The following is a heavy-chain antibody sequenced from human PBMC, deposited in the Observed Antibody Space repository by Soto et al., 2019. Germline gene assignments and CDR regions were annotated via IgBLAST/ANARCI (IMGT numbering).Heavy chain of an antibody. Sequence: EVQLVQSGAEVKKPGESLRISCKGSGYSFTSYWISWVRQMPGKGLEWMGRIDPSDSYTNYSPSFQGHVTISADKPIRPPSLPSRTLNASLTATYSSAHPPLTSYYTFFDPCGQVTLFTVSS. CDR1: GYSFTSYW. CDR3: AHPPLTSYYTFFDP. CDR2: IDPSDSYT. D-gene: IGHD1-26*01. J-gene: IGHJ5*02. V-gene: IGHV5-10-1*01.